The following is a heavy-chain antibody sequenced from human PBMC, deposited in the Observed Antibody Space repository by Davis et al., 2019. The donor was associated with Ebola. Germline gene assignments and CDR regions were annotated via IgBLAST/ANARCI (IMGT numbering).Heavy chain of an antibody. CDR2: IYYSGST. CDR1: AGSISSYI. Sequence: MPSETLSLTCTVSAGSISSYIWGWIRQPPGKGLEWIGNIYYSGSTNYNPSLRRRVTISADTSKNQFSLSLGSVTAADTAIYYCARDVAATGSAFDVWGQGTMVTTSS. J-gene: IGHJ3*01. CDR3: ARDVAATGSAFDV. D-gene: IGHD6-13*01. V-gene: IGHV4-59*01.